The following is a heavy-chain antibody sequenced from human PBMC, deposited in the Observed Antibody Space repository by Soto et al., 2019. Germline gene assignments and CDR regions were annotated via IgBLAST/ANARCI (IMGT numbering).Heavy chain of an antibody. CDR2: ISGYNGNT. CDR3: ARDKFYDDDTDKGSAFDN. CDR1: GYTFTSYG. V-gene: IGHV1-18*04. J-gene: IGHJ3*02. Sequence: QVQLVQSGVEVKKPGASVKVSCKASGYTFTSYGISWVRQAPGQGPEWMGWISGYNGNTKYAQKFQGRVTMTTDTSTNTGYMELGSLRSDDTAVYYCARDKFYDDDTDKGSAFDNWGQGTTVTVSS. D-gene: IGHD3-22*01.